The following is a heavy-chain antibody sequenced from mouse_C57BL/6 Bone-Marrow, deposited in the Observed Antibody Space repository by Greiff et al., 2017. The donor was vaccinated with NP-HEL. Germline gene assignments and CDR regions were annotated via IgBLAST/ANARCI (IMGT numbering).Heavy chain of an antibody. CDR1: GYTFTSYW. CDR3: ASSTPYYFDY. CDR2: IYPSDSET. V-gene: IGHV1-61*01. J-gene: IGHJ2*01. Sequence: QPGEERGRKGEGGKLSCKASGYTFTSYWMDWVKQRPGQGLEWIGNIYPSDSETHYNQKFKDKATLTVDKSSSTAYMQLSSLTSEDSAVYYCASSTPYYFDYWGQGTTLTVSS.